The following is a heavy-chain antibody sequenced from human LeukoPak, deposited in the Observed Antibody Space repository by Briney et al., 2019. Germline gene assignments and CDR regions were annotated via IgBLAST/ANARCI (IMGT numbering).Heavy chain of an antibody. Sequence: AGGSLRLSCAASGFTFSSYAMSWVRQAPGKGLEWVSAISGSGGSTYYADSVKGRFTISRDNSKNTLYLQMNSLRAEDTAVYYCAKEPQKRIFGVVSYYFDYWGQGTLVTVSS. D-gene: IGHD3-3*01. CDR3: AKEPQKRIFGVVSYYFDY. CDR2: ISGSGGST. CDR1: GFTFSSYA. V-gene: IGHV3-23*01. J-gene: IGHJ4*02.